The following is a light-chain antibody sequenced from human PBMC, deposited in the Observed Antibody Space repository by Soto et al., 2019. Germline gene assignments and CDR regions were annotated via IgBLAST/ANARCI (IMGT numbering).Light chain of an antibody. V-gene: IGKV3-15*01. CDR2: YTS. Sequence: EIVMTQSPATLSVSPGERVTLSCRASQSVGTDLAWYQQKPGQAPRLLIYYTSTRATGFPARFSGGGSGTEFTLTISSLQPDDFATYYCHQYNNWPPWTFGQGTKVDI. CDR3: HQYNNWPPWT. J-gene: IGKJ1*01. CDR1: QSVGTD.